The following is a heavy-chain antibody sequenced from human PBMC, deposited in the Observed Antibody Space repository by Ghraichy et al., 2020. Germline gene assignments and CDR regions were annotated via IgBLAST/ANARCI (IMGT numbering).Heavy chain of an antibody. CDR1: GGSISSSSYY. D-gene: IGHD1-26*01. V-gene: IGHV4-39*01. CDR2: IYYSGST. Sequence: SQTLSLTCTVSGGSISSSSYYWGWIRQPPGKGLEWIGSIYYSGSTYYNPSLKSRVTISVDTSKNQFSLKLSSVTAADTAVYYCARLRSGSYNYFDYWGQGTLVTVSS. CDR3: ARLRSGSYNYFDY. J-gene: IGHJ4*02.